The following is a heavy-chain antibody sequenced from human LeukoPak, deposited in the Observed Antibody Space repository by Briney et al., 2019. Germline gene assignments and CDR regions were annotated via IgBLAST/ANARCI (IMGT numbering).Heavy chain of an antibody. CDR2: ISSSGSTI. Sequence: GGSLRLSCAASGFTFSDYYMSWIRQAPGKGLEWVSYISSSGSTIYYADSVKGRFTISRDNAKNSLYLQMNSLRAEDTAVYYCARDRGIAAEARNYYYGMDVWGQGTTVTVSS. D-gene: IGHD6-13*01. CDR1: GFTFSDYY. CDR3: ARDRGIAAEARNYYYGMDV. V-gene: IGHV3-11*01. J-gene: IGHJ6*02.